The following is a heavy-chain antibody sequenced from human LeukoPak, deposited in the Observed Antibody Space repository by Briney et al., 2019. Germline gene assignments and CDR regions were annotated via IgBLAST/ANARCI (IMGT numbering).Heavy chain of an antibody. Sequence: SETLSLTCAVYGGFFSGYYWSWIRQPPGKGLEWIGEINHSGSTNYNPSLKSRVTISVDTSKNQFSLKLSSVTAADTAVYYCARGSICSSTSCSAYYFDYWGQGTLVTVSS. J-gene: IGHJ4*02. V-gene: IGHV4-34*01. D-gene: IGHD2-2*01. CDR2: INHSGST. CDR3: ARGSICSSTSCSAYYFDY. CDR1: GGFFSGYY.